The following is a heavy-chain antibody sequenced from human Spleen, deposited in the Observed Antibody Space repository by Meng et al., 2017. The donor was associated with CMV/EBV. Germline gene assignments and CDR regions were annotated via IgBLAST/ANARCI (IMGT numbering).Heavy chain of an antibody. CDR2: ISSSGSTT. J-gene: IGHJ4*02. CDR3: ARQERNWNY. D-gene: IGHD1-1*01. V-gene: IGHV3-11*04. Sequence: GESLKISCAASGFTFTDYYMSWNRQAPGKGLEWVSYISSSGSTTYYADSVKGRFTISRDNAKNSLYLQMNSLRAEDTAVYYCARQERNWNYWGQGTLVTVSS. CDR1: GFTFTDYY.